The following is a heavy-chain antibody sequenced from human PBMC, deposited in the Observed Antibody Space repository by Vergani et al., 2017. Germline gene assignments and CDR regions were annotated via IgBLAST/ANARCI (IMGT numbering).Heavy chain of an antibody. D-gene: IGHD3-10*01. CDR3: ARSSISRVGDYYFAY. J-gene: IGHJ4*02. Sequence: QVQLVQSGAEVKKPGASVKVSCKASGYTFTSYGISWVRQSPGQGLEWMGRISAYNGNTYYAQKLQGRVTMTTDTSTSTTYMELRRLSSDDTAVYYWARSSISRVGDYYFAYWGQGTLVTVSS. CDR2: ISAYNGNT. V-gene: IGHV1-18*01. CDR1: GYTFTSYG.